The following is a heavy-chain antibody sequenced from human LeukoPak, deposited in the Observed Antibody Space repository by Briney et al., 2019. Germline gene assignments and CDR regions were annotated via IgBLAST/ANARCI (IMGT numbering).Heavy chain of an antibody. J-gene: IGHJ4*02. Sequence: ASVKVSCKASGYTFTVYYMHWVRQAPGQGLEWMGRINPNSGGTNYAQKFQGRVTMTRGTSISTAYMELSRLTSDDTAIYYCASRSLGVFDSWGQGTLVTVSS. V-gene: IGHV1-2*06. CDR2: INPNSGGT. CDR3: ASRSLGVFDS. D-gene: IGHD3-16*01. CDR1: GYTFTVYY.